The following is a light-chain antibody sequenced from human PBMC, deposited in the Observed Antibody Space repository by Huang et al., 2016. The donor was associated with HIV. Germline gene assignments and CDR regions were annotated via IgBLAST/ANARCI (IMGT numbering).Light chain of an antibody. CDR3: QQFNNNPLP. Sequence: AIQLTQSPSSLSASVGDRVTITCRASQGISSALAWYQQKPGKPPKLLIYDASSLESGVPSRFSGSGSGTDFTLTISSLQPEDFASYYCQQFNNNPLPFGGGTSVEIK. CDR2: DAS. CDR1: QGISSA. J-gene: IGKJ4*01. V-gene: IGKV1D-13*01.